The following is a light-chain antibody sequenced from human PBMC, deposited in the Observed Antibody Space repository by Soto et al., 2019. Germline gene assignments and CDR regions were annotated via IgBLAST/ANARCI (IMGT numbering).Light chain of an antibody. CDR3: QQSYNAPFN. J-gene: IGKJ3*01. Sequence: IQLTQTPSSLSAYIGDIVTITCRARQTNDMYLNWFQQKSGQAPKLLMNAASTLRSGVPSRFSASGSGTDFTLTISSLQPEDYATYYCQQSYNAPFNFGPGTKVDIK. CDR2: AAS. V-gene: IGKV1-39*01. CDR1: QTNDMY.